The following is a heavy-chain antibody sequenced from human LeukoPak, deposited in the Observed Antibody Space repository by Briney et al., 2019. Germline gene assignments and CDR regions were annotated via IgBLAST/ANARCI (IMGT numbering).Heavy chain of an antibody. CDR1: GYYFSSYW. CDR2: IYPGDSDT. J-gene: IGHJ4*02. CDR3: ARRPDGGYYFDY. V-gene: IGHV5-51*01. Sequence: AESLKISCKASGYYFSSYWIGCVRQMPGKGLQWMGIIYPGDSDTRYSPSFQGQVTISADKSISTAYLQWSSLKASDTAMYDCARRPDGGYYFDYWGQGTLVTVSS. D-gene: IGHD3-10*01.